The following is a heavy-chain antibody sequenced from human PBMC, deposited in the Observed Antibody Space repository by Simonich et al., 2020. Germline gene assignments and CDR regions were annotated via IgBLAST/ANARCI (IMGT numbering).Heavy chain of an antibody. CDR3: ARHYYGDYYFDY. CDR2: ISSSGSTI. J-gene: IGHJ4*02. Sequence: EVQLVESGGGLVQPGGSLRLSCAASGFTFSSYEMNWVRQAPGKGREWVSYISSSGSTIYYADSGKGRFTISRDNAKNSLYLQMNSLRAEDTAVYYCARHYYGDYYFDYWGQGTLVTVSS. CDR1: GFTFSSYE. V-gene: IGHV3-48*03. D-gene: IGHD4-17*01.